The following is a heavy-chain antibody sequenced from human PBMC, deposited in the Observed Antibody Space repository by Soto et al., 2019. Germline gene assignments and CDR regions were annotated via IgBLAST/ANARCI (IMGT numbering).Heavy chain of an antibody. Sequence: QVQLVESGGGVVQPGRSLRLSCAASGFTFSSYGMHWVRQAPGKGLEWVAVISYDGSNKYYADSVKGRFTISRDNSKNTLYLQMNSLRAEDTAVYYCAKDGGDNYSGSYLFQHWGQGTLVTVSS. CDR1: GFTFSSYG. CDR2: ISYDGSNK. D-gene: IGHD1-26*01. J-gene: IGHJ1*01. CDR3: AKDGGDNYSGSYLFQH. V-gene: IGHV3-30*18.